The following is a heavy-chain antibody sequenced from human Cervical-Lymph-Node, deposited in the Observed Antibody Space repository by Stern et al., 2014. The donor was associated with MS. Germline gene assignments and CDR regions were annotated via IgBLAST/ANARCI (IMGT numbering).Heavy chain of an antibody. CDR3: AKGFTLTMTTPIED. CDR2: ISWNSVGI. D-gene: IGHD1-1*01. V-gene: IGHV3-9*01. Sequence: EVQLEESGGGLVQPGVSLRLACEVSGFTFENYGMHWVRQAPGKGLEWGSGISWNSVGIGYADSVRGRFTISRDNGKNSLFLQMNSLRAEDTALYYCAKGFTLTMTTPIEDWGQGTPVTVSS. CDR1: GFTFENYG. J-gene: IGHJ4*02.